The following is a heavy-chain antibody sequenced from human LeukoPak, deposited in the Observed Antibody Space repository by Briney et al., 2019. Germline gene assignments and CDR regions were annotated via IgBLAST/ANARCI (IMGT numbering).Heavy chain of an antibody. V-gene: IGHV3-30*15. Sequence: GRSLRLSCAASGFTFSSYALHWVRQAPGKGLEWVAVISYDESNKYYADSVKGRFTISRDNSKNTLYLQMSSLRAEDTAVYYCARDRRDGIDYWGQGTLVTVSS. CDR2: ISYDESNK. J-gene: IGHJ4*02. CDR1: GFTFSSYA. CDR3: ARDRRDGIDY.